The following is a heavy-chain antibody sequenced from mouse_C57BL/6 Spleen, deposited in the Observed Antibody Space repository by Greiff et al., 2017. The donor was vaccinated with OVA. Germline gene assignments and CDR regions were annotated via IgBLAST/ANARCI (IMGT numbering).Heavy chain of an antibody. Sequence: EVKLLESGPGMVKPSQPLSLTCTVTGYSITSGYDWHWIRHFPGNKLEWMGYISYSGSTNYNPSLKSRISITHDTSKNHFFLKLNSVTTEDTATYYCARAREFYAMDYWGQGTSVTVSS. CDR1: GYSITSGYD. CDR2: ISYSGST. J-gene: IGHJ4*01. CDR3: ARAREFYAMDY. V-gene: IGHV3-1*01.